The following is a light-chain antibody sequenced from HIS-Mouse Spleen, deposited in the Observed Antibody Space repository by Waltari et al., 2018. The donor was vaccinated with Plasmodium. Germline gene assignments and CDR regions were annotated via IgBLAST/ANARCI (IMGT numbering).Light chain of an antibody. Sequence: SSELPQPPSVSVSPGQTARTTYSGDALPKNYAYWYQQKSGQAPVLVINEDSKRPTGSPERFSGSSSGTMATLTISGAQVEDEADYYCYSTDSSGNHRVFGGGTKLTVL. CDR2: EDS. V-gene: IGLV3-10*01. CDR1: ALPKNY. J-gene: IGLJ3*02. CDR3: YSTDSSGNHRV.